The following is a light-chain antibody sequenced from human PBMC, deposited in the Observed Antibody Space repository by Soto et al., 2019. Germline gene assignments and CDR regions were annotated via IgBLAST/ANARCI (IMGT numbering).Light chain of an antibody. CDR1: QRLVHSDGIAY. V-gene: IGKV2-30*02. J-gene: IGKJ5*01. CDR3: MQGKHWPIT. Sequence: DVVMTQSPLSLPVTLGQPASISCRSNQRLVHSDGIAYFSWFQQRPGRSPRRLIYKVSNRDSGVPARFSGSGSGTDFALKISRVEAEDVGVYYCMQGKHWPITFGQGTRLEIK. CDR2: KVS.